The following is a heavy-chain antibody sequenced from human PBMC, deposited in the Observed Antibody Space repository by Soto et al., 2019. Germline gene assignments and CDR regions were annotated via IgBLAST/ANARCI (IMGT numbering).Heavy chain of an antibody. Sequence: EVQLVESGGGLVKPGGSLRLSCAASGFTFIRYSMNWVRQAPGKGLEWVSSISSTTHYIYYADSMRGRFTISRDNAKNAVYLEMNSLRAEDTAVYYCARESEDLTSNFDYWGQGTLVTVSS. CDR1: GFTFIRYS. CDR2: ISSTTHYI. J-gene: IGHJ4*02. CDR3: ARESEDLTSNFDY. V-gene: IGHV3-21*06.